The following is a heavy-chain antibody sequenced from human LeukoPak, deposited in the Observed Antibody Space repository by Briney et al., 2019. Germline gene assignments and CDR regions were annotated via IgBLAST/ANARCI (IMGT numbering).Heavy chain of an antibody. V-gene: IGHV3-64*01. J-gene: IGHJ4*02. CDR1: GFTFSSYA. CDR2: ISSNGGST. CDR3: ASAEPNPYEEYYFDY. Sequence: PGGSLRLSCAASGFTFSSYAMHWVRQAPGKGLEYVSAISSNGGSTYYANSVKGRFTISRDNSKNTLYLQMGSLRAEDMAAYYCASAEPNPYEEYYFDYWGQGTLVTVSS. D-gene: IGHD1-14*01.